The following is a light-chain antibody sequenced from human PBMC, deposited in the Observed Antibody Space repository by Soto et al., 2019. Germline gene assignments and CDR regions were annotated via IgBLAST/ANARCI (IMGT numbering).Light chain of an antibody. CDR3: AAWDDSLSGVV. V-gene: IGLV1-47*01. Sequence: QSVLTQPPSASGTPGQRVTISCSGSSSNIGSNYVYWYQQLPRTAPQLLIYRTNERPSEVPDRFSGPKSGTSASLAISGLRSEDEADYYCAAWDDSLSGVVFGGGTQLTVL. J-gene: IGLJ2*01. CDR2: RTN. CDR1: SSNIGSNY.